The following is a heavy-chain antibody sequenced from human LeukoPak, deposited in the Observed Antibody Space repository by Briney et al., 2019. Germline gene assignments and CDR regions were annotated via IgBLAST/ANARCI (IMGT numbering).Heavy chain of an antibody. D-gene: IGHD2-15*01. V-gene: IGHV3-30-3*01. CDR1: GFTFSNYA. J-gene: IGHJ4*02. CDR3: ARDFLGYCSGGSCQRSYFFDY. CDR2: ISYDGSNK. Sequence: GGSLRLSCAASGFTFSNYAMHWVRQAPGKGLEWVAVISYDGSNKYYADSVKGRFTISRDNSKNTLYLQMNSLRAEDTAVYYCARDFLGYCSGGSCQRSYFFDYWGQGTLVTASS.